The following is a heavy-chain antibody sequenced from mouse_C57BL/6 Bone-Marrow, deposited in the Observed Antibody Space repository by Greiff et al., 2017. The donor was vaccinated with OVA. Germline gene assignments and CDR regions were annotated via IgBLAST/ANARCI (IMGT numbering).Heavy chain of an antibody. V-gene: IGHV1-81*01. D-gene: IGHD1-1*01. J-gene: IGHJ1*03. CDR2: IYPRSGNT. Sequence: QVQLQQSGAELARPGASVKLSCKASGYTFTSYGISWVKQRTGQGLEWIGEIYPRSGNTYYNEKFKGKATLTADKSSSTAYMELRSLTSEDSAVYFCLRGVVAHWYFDVWGTGTTVTVSS. CDR1: GYTFTSYG. CDR3: LRGVVAHWYFDV.